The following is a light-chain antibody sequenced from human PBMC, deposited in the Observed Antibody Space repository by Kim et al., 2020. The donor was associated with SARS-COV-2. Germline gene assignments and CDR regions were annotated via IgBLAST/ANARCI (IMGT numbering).Light chain of an antibody. V-gene: IGLV4-69*01. CDR2: LNSDGSH. J-gene: IGLJ2*01. CDR1: RGYRNSD. CDR3: QTWGTGSVV. Sequence: ASVKLTCTLSRGYRNSDIAWHQQQPKKGPRYLMNLNSDGSHMKGDGVPDRFSGSSSGAERYLTISSLQSEDEADYFCQTWGTGSVVFGGGTQLTVL.